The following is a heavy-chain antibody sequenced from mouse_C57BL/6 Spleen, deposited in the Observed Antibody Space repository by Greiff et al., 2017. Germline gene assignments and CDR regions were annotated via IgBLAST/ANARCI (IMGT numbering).Heavy chain of an antibody. V-gene: IGHV14-3*01. Sequence: EVQLVESVAELVRPGASVKLSCTASGFNIKNTYMHWVKQRPEQGLEWIGRIDPANGNTKYAPKFQGKATITADTSSNTAYLQLSSLTSEDTAIYYCASRYGSSLYAMDYWGQGTSVTVSS. CDR3: ASRYGSSLYAMDY. J-gene: IGHJ4*01. D-gene: IGHD1-1*01. CDR2: IDPANGNT. CDR1: GFNIKNTY.